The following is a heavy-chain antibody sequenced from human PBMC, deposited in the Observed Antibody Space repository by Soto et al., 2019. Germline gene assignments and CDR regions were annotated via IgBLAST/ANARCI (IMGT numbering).Heavy chain of an antibody. CDR1: GYTFSRSG. CDR2: ISTYNGDA. Sequence: ASVKVSCKTSGYTFSRSGISWVRQAPGQGLEWMGWISTYNGDANYAQKLQGRVTMTTDTSTSTAFMELGSLTSDDTAAYYCARSGSVAYYYYGLDVWG. D-gene: IGHD1-26*01. CDR3: ARSGSVAYYYYGLDV. V-gene: IGHV1-18*01. J-gene: IGHJ6*02.